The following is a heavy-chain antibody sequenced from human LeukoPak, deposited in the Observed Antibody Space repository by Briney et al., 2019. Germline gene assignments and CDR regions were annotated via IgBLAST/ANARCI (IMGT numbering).Heavy chain of an antibody. V-gene: IGHV3-30*03. CDR1: GFTFTSYV. CDR3: HYSSSSVGGVFDY. Sequence: QTGGSLRLSCAASGFTFTSYVMHWVRQAPGKGVEWVAVISYDGSNKYYADSVKGRFTISRDNSKNTLYLQMNSLRAEDTAVYSCHYSSSSVGGVFDYWGQGTLVTVSS. CDR2: ISYDGSNK. D-gene: IGHD6-6*01. J-gene: IGHJ4*02.